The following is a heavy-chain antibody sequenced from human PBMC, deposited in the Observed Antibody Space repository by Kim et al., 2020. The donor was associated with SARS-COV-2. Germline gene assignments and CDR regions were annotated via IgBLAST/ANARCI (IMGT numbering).Heavy chain of an antibody. J-gene: IGHJ3*02. V-gene: IGHV4-59*01. D-gene: IGHD1-1*01. CDR3: AREVQPYGSDAFDI. CDR2: IYYSGST. CDR1: GGSISSYY. Sequence: SETLSLTCTVSGGSISSYYWSWIRQPPGKGLEWIGYIYYSGSTNYNPSLKSRVTISVDTSKNQFSLKLSSVTAADTAVYYCAREVQPYGSDAFDIWGQGTMVTVSS.